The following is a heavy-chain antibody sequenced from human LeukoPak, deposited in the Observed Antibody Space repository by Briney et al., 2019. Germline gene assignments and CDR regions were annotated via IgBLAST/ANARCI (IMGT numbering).Heavy chain of an antibody. Sequence: GGSLRLSCAASGFTFSTYSMNWVRRAPGKGLEWVSYISSGSGTIYYADSVKGRFTISRDNSKSTLYLQVNSLTADDTAVYYCARETSSVHSNAGPPFDYWGQGTLVTVSS. CDR1: GFTFSTYS. CDR3: ARETSSVHSNAGPPFDY. D-gene: IGHD2-15*01. V-gene: IGHV3-48*01. CDR2: ISSGSGTI. J-gene: IGHJ4*02.